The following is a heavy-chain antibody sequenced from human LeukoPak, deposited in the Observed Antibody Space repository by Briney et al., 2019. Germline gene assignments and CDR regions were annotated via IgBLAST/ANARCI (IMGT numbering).Heavy chain of an antibody. CDR2: ISYDGSNK. V-gene: IGHV3-30-3*01. Sequence: GGSLRLSCAASGFTFSSYAIHWVRQAPGKGLEWVAVISYDGSNKYYADSVKGRFTISRDNSKDTLFLQMNSLRVEDTAVYYCAREGPRGNSQFDYWGQGTLVTVSS. CDR3: AREGPRGNSQFDY. D-gene: IGHD2/OR15-2a*01. J-gene: IGHJ4*02. CDR1: GFTFSSYA.